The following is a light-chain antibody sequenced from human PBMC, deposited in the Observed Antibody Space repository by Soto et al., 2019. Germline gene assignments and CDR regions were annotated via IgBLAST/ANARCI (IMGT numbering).Light chain of an antibody. J-gene: IGKJ4*01. CDR3: LQHNSYPLT. CDR2: AIS. Sequence: DIQMTQSPSSLSASVGDRVTITCRASQGIRNDLAWYQQKPGKAPERLIYAISSLQSGVPSRFSGSGSGTEFTLTISSLQPEDFATYYCLQHNSYPLTFGGGTKVKIK. CDR1: QGIRND. V-gene: IGKV1-17*01.